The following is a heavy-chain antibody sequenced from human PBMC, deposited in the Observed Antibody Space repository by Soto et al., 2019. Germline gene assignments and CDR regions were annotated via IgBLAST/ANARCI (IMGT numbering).Heavy chain of an antibody. CDR2: IYWDDDK. Sequence: QITLNESGPTVVRPTETLTLTCRFSGFSLTTSGVGVGWIRQSPGKAPDWLALIYWDDDKRYSASLKSRLTITKDTSKNQVVLTVSDLDPTDTATYYCADRVLRTVFGLVTTTAIYFDFWGQGTPVAVSS. CDR1: GFSLTTSGVG. J-gene: IGHJ4*02. V-gene: IGHV2-5*02. D-gene: IGHD3-3*01. CDR3: ADRVLRTVFGLVTTTAIYFDF.